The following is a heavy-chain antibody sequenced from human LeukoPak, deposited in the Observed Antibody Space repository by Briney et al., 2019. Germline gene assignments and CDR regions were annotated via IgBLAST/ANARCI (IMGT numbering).Heavy chain of an antibody. CDR1: GFTFSNYA. J-gene: IGHJ4*02. CDR3: GKNYESSGYHQVY. CDR2: MSGSDGGT. Sequence: GGSLRLSCAAAGFTFSNYAMSWVRQAPGKGLEWVSAMSGSDGGTHYADSVKGRFTISRDNSNNILYLQMNSLRAEDTGVYYCGKNYESSGYHQVYWGQGTLVTVSS. D-gene: IGHD3-22*01. V-gene: IGHV3-23*01.